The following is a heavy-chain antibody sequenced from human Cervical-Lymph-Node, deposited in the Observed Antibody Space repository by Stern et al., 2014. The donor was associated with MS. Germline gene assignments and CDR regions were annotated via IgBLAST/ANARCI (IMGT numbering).Heavy chain of an antibody. CDR2: ISWNSGTI. V-gene: IGHV3-9*01. CDR1: AFAFDDYA. CDR3: AKDVKSTAGTQPLYHFYGMDV. Sequence: VQLVESGGGLVQPGRSLRLSCAASAFAFDDYAMHWVRQAPGKGLEWVAGISWNSGTIGYADSVKGRFTISRDNARNSLYLQMDSLRPEDTALYYCAKDVKSTAGTQPLYHFYGMDVWGQGTTVTVSS. D-gene: IGHD6-13*01. J-gene: IGHJ6*02.